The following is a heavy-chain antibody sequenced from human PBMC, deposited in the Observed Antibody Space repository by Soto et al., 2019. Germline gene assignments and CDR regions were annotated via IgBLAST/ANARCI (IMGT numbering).Heavy chain of an antibody. CDR2: ISYDGSNK. CDR3: ARDTLMVRGVITYYYYGMDV. V-gene: IGHV3-30-3*01. D-gene: IGHD3-10*01. CDR1: GFTFSSYA. Sequence: PGGSLRLSCAASGFTFSSYAMHWVRQAPGKGLEWVAVISYDGSNKYYADSVKGRFTISRDNSRNTLYLQMNSLRAEDTAVYYCARDTLMVRGVITYYYYGMDVWGQGTTVTVSS. J-gene: IGHJ6*02.